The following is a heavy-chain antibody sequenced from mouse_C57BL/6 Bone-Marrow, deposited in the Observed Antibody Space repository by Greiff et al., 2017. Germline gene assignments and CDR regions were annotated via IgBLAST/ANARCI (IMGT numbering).Heavy chain of an antibody. V-gene: IGHV1-69*01. D-gene: IGHD2-2*01. CDR2: IDPSDSYT. CDR3: AREGSTMVPYYFDY. Sequence: QVQLKQPGAELVMPGASVKLSCKASGYTFTSYWMHWVKQRPGQGLEWIGEIDPSDSYTNYNQKFKGKSTLTVDKSSSTAYMQLSSLTSEDSAVYYCAREGSTMVPYYFDYWGQGTTLTVSS. J-gene: IGHJ2*01. CDR1: GYTFTSYW.